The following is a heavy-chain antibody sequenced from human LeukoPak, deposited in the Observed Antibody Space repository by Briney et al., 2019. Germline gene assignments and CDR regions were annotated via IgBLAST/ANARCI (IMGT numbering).Heavy chain of an antibody. Sequence: SETLSLTCTVSGGSISNYYWSWVRQPPGKGLEWIGYIYYSGSTNYNPSLKSQVTISVDTSKNQFSLKLSSVTAADTAVYYCGRDSGGTVDYWGQGTLVTASS. J-gene: IGHJ4*02. D-gene: IGHD2-15*01. V-gene: IGHV4-59*01. CDR2: IYYSGST. CDR3: GRDSGGTVDY. CDR1: GGSISNYY.